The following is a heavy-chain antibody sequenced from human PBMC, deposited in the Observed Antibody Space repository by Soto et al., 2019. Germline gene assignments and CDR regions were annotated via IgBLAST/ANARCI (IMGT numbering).Heavy chain of an antibody. CDR2: INPNSGGT. V-gene: IGHV1-2*02. CDR1: GYTFTGYY. Sequence: ASVKVSCKASGYTFTGYYMHWVRQAPGQGLEWMGWINPNSGGTNYAQKFQGRVTMTRDTSISTAYMEPSRLRSDDTAVYYCARGRVVVAATFLPNWFDPWGQGTLVTVSS. D-gene: IGHD2-15*01. J-gene: IGHJ5*02. CDR3: ARGRVVVAATFLPNWFDP.